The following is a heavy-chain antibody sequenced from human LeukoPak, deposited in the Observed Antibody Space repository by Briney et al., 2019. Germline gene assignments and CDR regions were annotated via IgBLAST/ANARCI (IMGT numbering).Heavy chain of an antibody. CDR2: IYYSGST. CDR1: GGSISNYY. CDR3: ARVDSSGYYYLNWFDP. V-gene: IGHV4-59*01. Sequence: SETLSLTCSVSGGSISNYYWSWIRQPPGKGLEWIGYIYYSGSTNYNPSLKSRVTISVDTSKNQFSLKLSSVTAADTAVYYCARVDSSGYYYLNWFDPWGQGTLVTVSS. D-gene: IGHD3-22*01. J-gene: IGHJ5*02.